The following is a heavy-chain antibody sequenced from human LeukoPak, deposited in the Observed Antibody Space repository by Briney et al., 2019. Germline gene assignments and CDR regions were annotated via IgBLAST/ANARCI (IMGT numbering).Heavy chain of an antibody. CDR2: ITWNSGGI. Sequence: GRSLRLSCAASGFKYDDHAMHWVRQAPGKGLEWVSGITWNSGGIGYADSVKGRFTISRDNAKNSLYLQVNSLREEDTALYYCAKDRTAYSYGSIDHWGQGTLVTVSS. J-gene: IGHJ4*02. CDR3: AKDRTAYSYGSIDH. D-gene: IGHD5-18*01. CDR1: GFKYDDHA. V-gene: IGHV3-9*01.